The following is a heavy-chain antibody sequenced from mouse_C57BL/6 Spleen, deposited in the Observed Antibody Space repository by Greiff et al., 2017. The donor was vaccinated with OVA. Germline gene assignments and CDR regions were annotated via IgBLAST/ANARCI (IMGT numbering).Heavy chain of an antibody. V-gene: IGHV1-52*01. CDR1: GYTFTSYW. Sequence: QVQLQQPGAELVRPGSSVKLSCKASGYTFTSYWMHWVKQRPIQGLEWIGNIDPSDSETHYNQKFKDKATLTVDKSSSTAYMQLSSLTSEDSAVYYCAREHHDYGRLHWYFDVWGTGTTVTVSS. D-gene: IGHD1-1*01. CDR2: IDPSDSET. CDR3: AREHHDYGRLHWYFDV. J-gene: IGHJ1*03.